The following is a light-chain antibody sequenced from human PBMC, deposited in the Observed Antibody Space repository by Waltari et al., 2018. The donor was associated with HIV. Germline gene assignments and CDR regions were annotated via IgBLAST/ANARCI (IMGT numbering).Light chain of an antibody. CDR2: YKSDSDN. CDR1: SGINVGTTR. V-gene: IGLV5-45*02. CDR3: MIWHSGAWV. J-gene: IGLJ3*02. Sequence: QAVLTQPSSLHPSPDPSASHACTLLSGINVGTTRFYWSKRKPGSPPQYLLRYKSDSDNKQGSGVPSRFSGSKDASADAGILLISGLQSEDEADYYCMIWHSGAWVFGGGTKLTVL.